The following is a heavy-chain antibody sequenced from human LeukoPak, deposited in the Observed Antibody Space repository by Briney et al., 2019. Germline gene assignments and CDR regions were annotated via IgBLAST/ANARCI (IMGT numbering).Heavy chain of an antibody. D-gene: IGHD3-10*01. V-gene: IGHV3-23*01. CDR1: GFIFRNNW. CDR3: AKYGSGTYYNGLY. Sequence: PGGSLRLSCAAAGFIFRNNWMTWVRQAPGKGLQWVSTISVSGGSTYYADSVKGRFTISRDTSKSTLYLQMNSLRDEDTAVYYCAKYGSGTYYNGLYWGQGTLVTVSS. CDR2: ISVSGGST. J-gene: IGHJ4*02.